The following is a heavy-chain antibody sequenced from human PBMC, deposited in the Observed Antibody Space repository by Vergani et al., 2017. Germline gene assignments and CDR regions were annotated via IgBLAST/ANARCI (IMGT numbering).Heavy chain of an antibody. CDR2: ISYDGSNK. CDR3: ANWGDSSSSGYFDY. CDR1: GFTFSSYG. V-gene: IGHV3-30*18. Sequence: VQLVESGGGVVQPGRSLRLSCAASGFTFSSYGMHWVRQAPGKGLEWVAVISYDGSNKYYADSVKGRFTISRDNSKNTLYLQMNSLRAEDTAVYYCANWGDSSSSGYFDYWGQGTLVTVSS. J-gene: IGHJ4*02. D-gene: IGHD6-6*01.